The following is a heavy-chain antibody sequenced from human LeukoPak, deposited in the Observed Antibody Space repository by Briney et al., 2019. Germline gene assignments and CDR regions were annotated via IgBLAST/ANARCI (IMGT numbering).Heavy chain of an antibody. CDR3: ARGIGYCSSTSCENWFDP. J-gene: IGHJ5*02. V-gene: IGHV4-31*03. CDR1: GGSISSGGYY. Sequence: PSETLSLTCTVYGGSISSGGYYWSWIRQHTGKGLEWIGYIYYSGSTYYNPSLKSRVTISVDTSKNQFSLKLSSVTAADTAMYYCARGIGYCSSTSCENWFDPWGQGTLVTVSS. D-gene: IGHD2-2*01. CDR2: IYYSGST.